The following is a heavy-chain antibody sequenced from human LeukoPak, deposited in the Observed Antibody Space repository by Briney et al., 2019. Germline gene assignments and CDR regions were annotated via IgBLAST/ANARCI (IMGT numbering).Heavy chain of an antibody. V-gene: IGHV4-61*05. CDR2: IYYSGST. CDR1: GGSISSSSYY. CDR3: ARSRAGWELLRVDY. D-gene: IGHD1-26*01. Sequence: SETLSLTCTVSGGSISSSSYYWGWIRQPPGKGLEWIGYIYYSGSTNYNPSLKSRVTISVDTSKNQFSLKLSSVTAADTAVYYCARSRAGWELLRVDYWGQGTLVTVSS. J-gene: IGHJ4*02.